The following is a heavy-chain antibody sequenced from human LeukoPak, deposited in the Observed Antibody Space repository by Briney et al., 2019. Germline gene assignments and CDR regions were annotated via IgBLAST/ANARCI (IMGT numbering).Heavy chain of an antibody. V-gene: IGHV4-34*01. CDR1: GGSFSRYY. D-gene: IGHD2-2*01. J-gene: IGHJ5*02. CDR3: ARAIKSGYCSSTSCYERDYNWFDP. CDR2: INHSGST. Sequence: TSETLSLTCVVYGGSFSRYYWSWIRQPPGKGLEWIGEINHSGSTNYNPSLKSRVTISVDTSKNQFSLKLSSVTAADTAVYYCARAIKSGYCSSTSCYERDYNWFDPWGQGTLVTVSS.